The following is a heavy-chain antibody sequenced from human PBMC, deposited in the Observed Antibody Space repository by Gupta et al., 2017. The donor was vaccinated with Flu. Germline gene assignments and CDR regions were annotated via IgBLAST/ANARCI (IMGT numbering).Heavy chain of an antibody. D-gene: IGHD3-10*01. V-gene: IGHV3-7*01. CDR1: GFSFNNYW. CDR3: AKHGFHHFTS. J-gene: IGHJ4*02. Sequence: SCAASGFSFNNYWMAWVRQAPGKGLEWVANIKEDGSEEYYVDSVKGRLTISRDNAQNSLYLQMNSLRAEDTAVYYCAKHGFHHFTSGGQGALVTVSS. CDR2: IKEDGSEE.